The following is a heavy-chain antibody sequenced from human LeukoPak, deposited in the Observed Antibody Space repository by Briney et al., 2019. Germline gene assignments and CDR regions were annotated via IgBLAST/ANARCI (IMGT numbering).Heavy chain of an antibody. Sequence: GGSLRLSCAASGFTFSSYSMNWVRQAPGKGLKWVSSISSSSSYIYYADSVKGRFTISRDNAKNSLYLQMNSLRAEDTGVYYCARVPLRFLEWLFYYYGMDVWGQGTTVTVSS. V-gene: IGHV3-21*01. D-gene: IGHD3-3*01. CDR1: GFTFSSYS. CDR2: ISSSSSYI. CDR3: ARVPLRFLEWLFYYYGMDV. J-gene: IGHJ6*02.